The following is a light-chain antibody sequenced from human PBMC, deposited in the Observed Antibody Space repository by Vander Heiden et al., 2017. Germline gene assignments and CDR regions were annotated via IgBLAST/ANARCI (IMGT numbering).Light chain of an antibody. J-gene: IGKJ1*01. CDR2: AAS. CDR1: QSSSSY. CDR3: QQSDSTVWT. Sequence: DLELTQSPSSLSASVGDRVTITRRARQSSSSYLNFDQQKPGKAPNLLIYAASSLQSGVPSRFSDSGSGTDFTLTISSLQPEYFATYYCQQSDSTVWTFGQGTKVEIK. V-gene: IGKV1-39*01.